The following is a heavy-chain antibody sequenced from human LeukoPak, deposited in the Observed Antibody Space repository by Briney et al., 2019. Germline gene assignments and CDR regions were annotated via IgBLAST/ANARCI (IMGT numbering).Heavy chain of an antibody. V-gene: IGHV3-21*01. J-gene: IGHJ2*01. Sequence: GGSLRLSCAASGFSFSDYSMNWVRQAPGKGLEWVSSITRTSSYIYYTDSMKGRFTISRDNAKKSLYLQMSTLRAEDTALYYCARAPSAGDYYPWYFDLWGRGTLVTVSS. D-gene: IGHD7-27*01. CDR1: GFSFSDYS. CDR2: ITRTSSYI. CDR3: ARAPSAGDYYPWYFDL.